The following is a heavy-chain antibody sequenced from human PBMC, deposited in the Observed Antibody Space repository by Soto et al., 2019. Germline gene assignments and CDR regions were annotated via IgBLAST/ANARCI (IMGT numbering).Heavy chain of an antibody. D-gene: IGHD3-3*01. Sequence: ASVKVSCKASGYTFSNFGLSWVRQAPGQGLEWMGWISGYNGNTNYAQKLQGRVTMTTDTSTSTAYMELRSLRSDDTAVYYCARDQGDSYYDFWSGYTYYYGMDVWGQGTTVTVSS. CDR1: GYTFSNFG. CDR3: ARDQGDSYYDFWSGYTYYYGMDV. V-gene: IGHV1-18*01. J-gene: IGHJ6*02. CDR2: ISGYNGNT.